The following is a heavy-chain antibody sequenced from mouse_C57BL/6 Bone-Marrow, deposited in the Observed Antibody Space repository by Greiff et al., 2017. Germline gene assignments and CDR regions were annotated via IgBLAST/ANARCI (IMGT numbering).Heavy chain of an antibody. CDR2: INPSSGYT. Sequence: VQVVESGAELAKPGASVKLSCKASGYTFTSYWMHWVKQRPGQGLEWIGYINPSSGYTKYNQKFKDKATLTADKSSSTAYMQLSSLTYEDSAVYYCARRGYLLLGFFDYWGQGTTLTVSS. D-gene: IGHD1-1*01. J-gene: IGHJ2*01. V-gene: IGHV1-7*01. CDR1: GYTFTSYW. CDR3: ARRGYLLLGFFDY.